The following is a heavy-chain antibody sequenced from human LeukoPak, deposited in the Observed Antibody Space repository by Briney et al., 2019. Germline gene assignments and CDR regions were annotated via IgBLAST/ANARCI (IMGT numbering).Heavy chain of an antibody. D-gene: IGHD3-22*01. J-gene: IGHJ4*02. CDR1: GGSISSSSNY. CDR2: IYYSGSI. V-gene: IGHV4-39*03. Sequence: SETLSLTCTVSGGSISSSSNYWGWIRQPAGKGLEWFGSIYYSGSIYYNPTLKRRFTISVHTSKNQFSLKLGSVAAADTAVDYCYYSDSSGPDYWGQGTLVTVSS. CDR3: YYSDSSGPDY.